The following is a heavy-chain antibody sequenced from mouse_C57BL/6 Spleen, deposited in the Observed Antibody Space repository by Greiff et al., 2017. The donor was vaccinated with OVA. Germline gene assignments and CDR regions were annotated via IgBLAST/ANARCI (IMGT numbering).Heavy chain of an antibody. J-gene: IGHJ1*03. Sequence: VKLMESGPGLVAPSQSLSITCTVSGFSLTSYGVSWVRQPPGKGLEWLGVIWGDGSTNYHSALISRLCICTDNSKSQVFLKQNSLQTDDTATYYGAKDRPYYGSRGYFDVWGTGTTVTVSA. CDR3: AKDRPYYGSRGYFDV. CDR1: GFSLTSYG. D-gene: IGHD1-1*01. V-gene: IGHV2-3*01. CDR2: IWGDGST.